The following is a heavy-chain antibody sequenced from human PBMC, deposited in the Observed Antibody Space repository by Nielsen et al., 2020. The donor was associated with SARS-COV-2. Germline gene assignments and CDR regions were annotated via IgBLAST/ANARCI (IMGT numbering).Heavy chain of an antibody. CDR1: GFTFSSYA. CDR3: AKAAYGDNSPAYYYYGMDV. D-gene: IGHD4-23*01. V-gene: IGHV3-23*01. CDR2: ISGSGDT. Sequence: GGSLRLSCAASGFTFSSYAMSWVRQAPGKGLEWVSGISGSGDTYYADSVRGRFTISRDNSKNTLNLQMNSLRAEDTAVYYCAKAAYGDNSPAYYYYGMDVWGQGTTVTVSS. J-gene: IGHJ6*02.